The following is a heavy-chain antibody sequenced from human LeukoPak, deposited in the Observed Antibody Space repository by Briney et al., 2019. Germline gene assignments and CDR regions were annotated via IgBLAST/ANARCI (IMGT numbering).Heavy chain of an antibody. J-gene: IGHJ4*02. D-gene: IGHD2-15*01. CDR3: ASRSPVVVVAGSTDY. CDR1: GFTFSSYE. Sequence: PGGSLRLSCAASGFTFSSYEMNWVRQAPGKGLEWVSYISSSGSTIYYADSVKGRSTISRDNAKNSLYLQMNSLRAEDTAVYYWASRSPVVVVAGSTDYWGQGTLVTVSA. CDR2: ISSSGSTI. V-gene: IGHV3-48*03.